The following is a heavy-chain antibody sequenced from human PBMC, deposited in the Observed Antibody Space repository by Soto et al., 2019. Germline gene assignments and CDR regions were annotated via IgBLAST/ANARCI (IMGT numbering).Heavy chain of an antibody. V-gene: IGHV1-18*04. Sequence: XSVKFSCEASGYTFTSYGISWVRQAPGQGLEWMGWISAYNGNTNYAQKLQGRVTMTTDTSTSTAYMELRSLRSDDTAVYYCARAQWLEFIDYWGQGTLVTVSS. CDR3: ARAQWLEFIDY. CDR1: GYTFTSYG. D-gene: IGHD6-19*01. CDR2: ISAYNGNT. J-gene: IGHJ4*02.